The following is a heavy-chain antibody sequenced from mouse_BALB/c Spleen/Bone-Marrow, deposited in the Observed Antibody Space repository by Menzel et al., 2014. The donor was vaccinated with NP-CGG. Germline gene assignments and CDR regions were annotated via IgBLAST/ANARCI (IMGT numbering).Heavy chain of an antibody. CDR3: ARLSPHPEFDY. D-gene: IGHD6-2*01. Sequence: QVQLKESGPEVVRPGVSVKISCKGSGYTLTDYPMHWVKQSHAKSLEWIGLINTYNGNTNYNQKFKGKATMTVDKYSSTAYMGLARLTSDDSAIYYGARLSPHPEFDYWGQGTTLTVSS. CDR1: GYTLTDYP. CDR2: INTYNGNT. V-gene: IGHV1-67*01. J-gene: IGHJ2*01.